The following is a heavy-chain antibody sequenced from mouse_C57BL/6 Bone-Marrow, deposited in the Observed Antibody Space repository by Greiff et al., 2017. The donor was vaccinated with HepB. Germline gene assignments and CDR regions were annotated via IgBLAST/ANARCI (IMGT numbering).Heavy chain of an antibody. V-gene: IGHV1-69*01. CDR1: GYTFTSYW. CDR3: ARYDYGSSFDY. J-gene: IGHJ2*01. D-gene: IGHD1-1*01. Sequence: QVQLKQSGAELVMPGASVKLSCKASGYTFTSYWMHWVKQRPGQGLEWIAEIDPSDSYTNYNQKFKGKSTLTVDKSTSTAYMQISSLTSEDSAVYYCARYDYGSSFDYWCQGTTLTVSS. CDR2: IDPSDSYT.